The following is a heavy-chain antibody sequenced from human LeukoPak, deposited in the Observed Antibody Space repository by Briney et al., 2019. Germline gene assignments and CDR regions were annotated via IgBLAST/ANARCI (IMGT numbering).Heavy chain of an antibody. J-gene: IGHJ4*02. CDR2: ISASGGRT. Sequence: PGGSLRLSCAASGFTFSSYAMSWVRQAPGKGLEWVSGISASGGRTYYADSVKGRFTISRDNSKNTLSLQLNSLRAEDTAVYYCAKDRDGGATTRPKGFDYWGQGTLVTVSS. CDR1: GFTFSSYA. D-gene: IGHD1-26*01. V-gene: IGHV3-23*01. CDR3: AKDRDGGATTRPKGFDY.